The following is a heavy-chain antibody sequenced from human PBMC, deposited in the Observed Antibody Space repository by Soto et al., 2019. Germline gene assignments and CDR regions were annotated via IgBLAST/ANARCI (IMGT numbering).Heavy chain of an antibody. CDR3: AKGILSATIGPYAMDV. CDR1: GFDFSSYA. J-gene: IGHJ6*02. D-gene: IGHD3-16*01. V-gene: IGHV3-30*18. CDR2: ISYDGNYI. Sequence: RESLRLSCEASGFDFSSYAMHWVRQAPGKGLEWVGVISYDGNYIYYADSVKGRFTISRDNSKNTLYVQVNSLRPEDTAVYYCAKGILSATIGPYAMDVWGQGTTVTVYS.